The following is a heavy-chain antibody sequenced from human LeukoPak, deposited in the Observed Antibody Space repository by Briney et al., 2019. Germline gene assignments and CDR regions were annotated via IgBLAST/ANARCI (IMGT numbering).Heavy chain of an antibody. CDR1: GGSISSYY. Sequence: PSETLSLTCTVSGGSISSYYWSWIRQPAGKGLERIGRIYTSGSTNYNPSLKSRVTMSVDTSKNQFSLKLSSVTAADTAVYYCARDPNMITFGGVIVSAFDIWGQGTMVTVSS. J-gene: IGHJ3*02. CDR3: ARDPNMITFGGVIVSAFDI. V-gene: IGHV4-4*07. CDR2: IYTSGST. D-gene: IGHD3-16*02.